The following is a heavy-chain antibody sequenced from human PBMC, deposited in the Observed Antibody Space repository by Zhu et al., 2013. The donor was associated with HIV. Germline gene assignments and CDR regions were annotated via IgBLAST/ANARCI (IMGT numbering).Heavy chain of an antibody. Sequence: EVQLVESGGGLVQPGGSLRLSCKASGFTFSSSEMNWVRQAPGKGLEWVSYISSSGSTIHYADSVKGRFTISRDNAKNSLYLQMNSLRAEDTAVYYCAGQHYNIFDDWGQGTLVTVSS. D-gene: IGHD1-1*01. CDR1: GFTFSSSE. J-gene: IGHJ4*02. CDR3: AGQHYNIFDD. CDR2: ISSSGSTI. V-gene: IGHV3-48*03.